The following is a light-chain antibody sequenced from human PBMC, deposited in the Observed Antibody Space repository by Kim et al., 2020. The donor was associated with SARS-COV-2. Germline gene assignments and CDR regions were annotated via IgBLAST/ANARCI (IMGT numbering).Light chain of an antibody. CDR3: QQRISWPFT. J-gene: IGKJ3*01. CDR2: DAS. CDR1: QGVSTF. V-gene: IGKV3-11*01. Sequence: EIVLTQSPATLSLSPGERATLSCRASQGVSTFLAWYQQKPGQAPRLLIHDASNRANGIPARFSGSGSGTDFTRTISSLEPGDFAVYYCQQRISWPFTFGPGTKVDIK.